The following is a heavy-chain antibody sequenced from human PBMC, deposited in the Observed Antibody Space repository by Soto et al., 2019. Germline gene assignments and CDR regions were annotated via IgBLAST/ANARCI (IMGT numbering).Heavy chain of an antibody. V-gene: IGHV3-53*01. CDR3: ANYCSGGSCYSDAFDI. J-gene: IGHJ3*02. CDR1: GFTVSSNY. Sequence: GGSLRLSCAASGFTVSSNYMSWVRQAPGKGLEWVSVIYSGGSTYYADSVKGRFTISRDNSKNTLYLQMNSLRAEDTAVYYCANYCSGGSCYSDAFDIWGQGTMVTVSS. D-gene: IGHD2-15*01. CDR2: IYSGGST.